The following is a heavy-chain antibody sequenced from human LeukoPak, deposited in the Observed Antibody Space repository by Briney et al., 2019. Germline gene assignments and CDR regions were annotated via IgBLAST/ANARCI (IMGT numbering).Heavy chain of an antibody. V-gene: IGHV1-2*02. CDR2: INPNSGCT. CDR3: ARDREPSHDAFDI. Sequence: ASVKVSCKASGYTFTGYYMHWVRQAPGQGLEWMGWINPNSGCTNYAQKFQGRVTMTRDTSISTAYMELSRLRSDDTAVYYCARDREPSHDAFDIWGQGTMVTVSS. J-gene: IGHJ3*02. D-gene: IGHD1-26*01. CDR1: GYTFTGYY.